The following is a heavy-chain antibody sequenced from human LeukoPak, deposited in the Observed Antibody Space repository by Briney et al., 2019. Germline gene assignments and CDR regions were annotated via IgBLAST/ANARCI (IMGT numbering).Heavy chain of an antibody. CDR3: VKDWTIAVFDS. V-gene: IGHV3-64D*09. CDR1: GFTFSDFS. CDR2: ICSDGGST. D-gene: IGHD6-19*01. Sequence: GGSLRLSCSASGFTFSDFSMHWIRQPPGKGLEYVSAICSDGGSTYYAYSVNGRFTISRDNSKNTLYLQMSSLRVDDTAMYYCVKDWTIAVFDSWGQGTLVTVSS. J-gene: IGHJ4*02.